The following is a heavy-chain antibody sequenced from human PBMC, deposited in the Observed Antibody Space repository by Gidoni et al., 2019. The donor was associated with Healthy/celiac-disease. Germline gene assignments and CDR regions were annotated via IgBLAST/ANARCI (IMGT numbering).Heavy chain of an antibody. V-gene: IGHV3-30*18. CDR2: ISYDGSNK. J-gene: IGHJ4*02. CDR1: GFTFSSYG. CDR3: AKAGSLQGLTEFDY. D-gene: IGHD3-10*01. Sequence: QVQLVESGGGVVQPGRSLRLSCAASGFTFSSYGMHWVRQAPGKGLEWVAVISYDGSNKYYADSVKGRFTISRDNSKNTLYLQMNSLRAEDTAVYYCAKAGSLQGLTEFDYWGQGTLVTVSS.